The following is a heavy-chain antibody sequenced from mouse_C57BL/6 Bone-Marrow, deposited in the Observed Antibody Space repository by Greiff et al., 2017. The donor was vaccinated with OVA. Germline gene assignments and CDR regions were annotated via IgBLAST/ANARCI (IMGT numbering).Heavy chain of an antibody. D-gene: IGHD4-1*01. V-gene: IGHV1-81*01. CDR2: IYPRSGNT. CDR1: GYTFTSYG. J-gene: IGHJ4*01. CDR3: AATGYYAMDY. Sequence: VKLLESGAELARPGASVKLSCKASGYTFTSYGISWVKQRTGQGLEWIGEIYPRSGNTYYNEKLKGKATMTADKSSSTAYIGLRSLTSEDSAVYFCAATGYYAMDYWGQGTSVTVSS.